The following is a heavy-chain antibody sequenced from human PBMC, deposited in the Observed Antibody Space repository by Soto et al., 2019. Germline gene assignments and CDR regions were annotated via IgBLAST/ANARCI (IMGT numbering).Heavy chain of an antibody. CDR1: GYTFTGYY. Sequence: QVQLVQSGAEVKKPGASVKVSCKASGYTFTGYYMHWVRQAPGQGLEWMGWINPNSGGTNYAQKFQGWVTMTRDTSISTAYMELSRLRSDDTAVYYCARVGSGRAYYYGMDVWGQGTTVTVSS. D-gene: IGHD3-10*01. V-gene: IGHV1-2*04. CDR3: ARVGSGRAYYYGMDV. J-gene: IGHJ6*02. CDR2: INPNSGGT.